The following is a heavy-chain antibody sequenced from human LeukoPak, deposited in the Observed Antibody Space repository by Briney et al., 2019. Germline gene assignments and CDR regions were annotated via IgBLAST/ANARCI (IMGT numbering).Heavy chain of an antibody. D-gene: IGHD1-26*01. CDR2: ISAGSSNT. CDR1: GFIFASYG. Sequence: PGGSLRLSCSASGFIFASYGMNWVRQAPGSGLQWVAYISAGSSNTFYADSVKGRFTIPRDDADNFLHLQMNSLSAEDTAVYYCARSAVQANTPFYFDFWGQGALVTVSS. CDR3: ARSAVQANTPFYFDF. J-gene: IGHJ4*02. V-gene: IGHV3-48*01.